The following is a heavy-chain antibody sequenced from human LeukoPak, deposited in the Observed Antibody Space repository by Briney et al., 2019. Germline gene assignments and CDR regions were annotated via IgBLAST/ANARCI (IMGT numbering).Heavy chain of an antibody. V-gene: IGHV1-24*01. CDR1: GYTLTELS. D-gene: IGHD3-10*01. CDR2: FDPEDGET. CDR3: ATDPVHYYDSETYYNPPFNY. Sequence: ASVKVSCKVSGYTLTELSMHWVRQAPGKGLEWMGGFDPEDGETIYAQKFQGRVTMTEDTSTDTAYMELSSLRSDDTAVYYCATDPVHYYDSETYYNPPFNYWGQGTLVTVSS. J-gene: IGHJ4*02.